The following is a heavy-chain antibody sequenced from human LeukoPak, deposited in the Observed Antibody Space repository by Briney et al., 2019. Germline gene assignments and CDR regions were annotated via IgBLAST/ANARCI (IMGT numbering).Heavy chain of an antibody. CDR1: GGSINSYY. V-gene: IGHV4-59*08. D-gene: IGHD6-13*01. CDR3: ARYISSWYWFDP. CDR2: ISYSGNT. Sequence: SETLSRTSSVSGGSINSYYWNWIRQPPGKGLQWIASISYSGNTHYNPSLESRVTISVDTSKNQFSLKLSSVTAADTAVYYCARYISSWYWFDPWGQGTLVTVSS. J-gene: IGHJ5*02.